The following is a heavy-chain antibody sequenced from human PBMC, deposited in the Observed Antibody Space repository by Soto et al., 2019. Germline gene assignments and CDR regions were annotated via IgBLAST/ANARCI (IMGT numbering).Heavy chain of an antibody. Sequence: SETLSLTCTVSGGSISSGDYYWSWIRQPPGKGLEWIGSIYYSGSTYYNPSLKSRVTISVDTSKNQFSLKLSSVTAADTAVYYCARLVGSYFLDYYGMDVWGQGTTVTVSS. V-gene: IGHV4-39*01. D-gene: IGHD1-26*01. J-gene: IGHJ6*02. CDR3: ARLVGSYFLDYYGMDV. CDR2: IYYSGST. CDR1: GGSISSGDYY.